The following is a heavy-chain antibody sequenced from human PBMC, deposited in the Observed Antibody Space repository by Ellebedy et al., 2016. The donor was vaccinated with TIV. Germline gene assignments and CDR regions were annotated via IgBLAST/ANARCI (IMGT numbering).Heavy chain of an antibody. CDR1: GYTFTSYG. J-gene: IGHJ3*02. CDR3: AIIVVVTAQDAFDI. V-gene: IGHV1-18*01. CDR2: ISAYNGNT. D-gene: IGHD2-21*02. Sequence: ASVKVSXXASGYTFTSYGISWVRQAPGQGLEWMGWISAYNGNTNYAQKLQGRVTMTTDTSTSTAYMELRSLRSDDTAVYYCAIIVVVTAQDAFDIWGQGTMVTVSS.